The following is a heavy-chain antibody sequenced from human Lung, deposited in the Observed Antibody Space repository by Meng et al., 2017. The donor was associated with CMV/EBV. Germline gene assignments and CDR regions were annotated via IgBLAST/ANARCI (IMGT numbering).Heavy chain of an antibody. D-gene: IGHD2-15*01. CDR1: GGSIGRGGNY. V-gene: IGHV4-61*08. CDR2: IYYTGST. CDR3: ASGNCSASSCYSGDYYGLDV. Sequence: GSLRLSXRVSGGSIGRGGNYYHWIRQPPGKGLEWIGKIYYTGSTNSNSSLKSRVSMSVDTTKNQFSVMFTSVTAVDTAVYYCASGNCSASSCYSGDYYGLDVWGQGTTVTVSS. J-gene: IGHJ6*02.